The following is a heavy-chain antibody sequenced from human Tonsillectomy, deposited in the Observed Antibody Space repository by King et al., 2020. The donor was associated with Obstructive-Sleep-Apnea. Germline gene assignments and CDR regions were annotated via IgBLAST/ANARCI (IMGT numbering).Heavy chain of an antibody. D-gene: IGHD2-15*01. Sequence: MQLVQSGPEVKKPGPSVKVSCKASGFTFTSSAVQWVRQARGQRLEWIGWIVVGSGNTNYAQKFQERVTITRDMSTSTAYMELSSLRSEDTAVYYCAAVGCSGGSCYSTRPYYYGMDVWGQGTTVTVSS. J-gene: IGHJ6*02. V-gene: IGHV1-58*01. CDR1: GFTFTSSA. CDR2: IVVGSGNT. CDR3: AAVGCSGGSCYSTRPYYYGMDV.